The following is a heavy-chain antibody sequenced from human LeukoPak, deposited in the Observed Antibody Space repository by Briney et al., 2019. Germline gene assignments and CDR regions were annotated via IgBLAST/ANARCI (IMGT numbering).Heavy chain of an antibody. CDR1: GGSISSYY. CDR2: INNSGNT. D-gene: IGHD3-22*01. CDR3: ARGTMMVGP. Sequence: SETLSLTCTVSGGSISSYYWSWIRPPPGKGLEWIGYINNSGNTNYNPSLKSRVTMSVDTSKNQFSLKLSSVTAADTAVYFCARGTMMVGPWGQGTLVTVSS. V-gene: IGHV4-59*01. J-gene: IGHJ5*02.